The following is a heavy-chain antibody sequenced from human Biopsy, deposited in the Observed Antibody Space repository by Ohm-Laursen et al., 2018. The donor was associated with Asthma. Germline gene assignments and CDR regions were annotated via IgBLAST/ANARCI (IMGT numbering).Heavy chain of an antibody. J-gene: IGHJ4*02. CDR2: ISFDGTNR. CDR1: GFTFSNYG. CDR3: AKEVFPGWELRRGPDS. V-gene: IGHV3-30*18. D-gene: IGHD1-26*01. Sequence: SLRLSCAASGFTFSNYGMHWVRQAPGKGLDWVAVISFDGTNRNYTDSVKGRFTISRDNSRNTLYLEMNSLRAEDTAVYFCAKEVFPGWELRRGPDSWGQGTLVTVSS.